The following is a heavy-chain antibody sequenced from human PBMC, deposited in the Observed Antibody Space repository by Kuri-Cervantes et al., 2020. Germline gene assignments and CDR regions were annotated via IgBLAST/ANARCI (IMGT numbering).Heavy chain of an antibody. CDR3: ARECGGNCPTTHWYFAL. J-gene: IGHJ2*01. V-gene: IGHV3-30*03. D-gene: IGHD2-21*02. Sequence: GESLKISCAASGFTFSSYGMHWVRQAPGKGLEWVAVISYDGSNKYYADSVKGRFTISRDNSKNTLYLQMNSLRAEDTAVYYCARECGGNCPTTHWYFALWGRGTLVTVSS. CDR1: GFTFSSYG. CDR2: ISYDGSNK.